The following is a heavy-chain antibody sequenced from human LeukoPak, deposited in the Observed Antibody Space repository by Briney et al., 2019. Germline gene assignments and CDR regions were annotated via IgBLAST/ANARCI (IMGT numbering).Heavy chain of an antibody. CDR1: GYTFTNYY. D-gene: IGHD3-16*01. Sequence: GASVKVSCKXSGYTFTNYYIHWVRQAPGQGLEWMGIINPSGGSTNYAQKFQGRVTMTRDTSTSTVYMELSSLRSDDTAVYYCAKLSYEGDYWGQGTLVTVSS. J-gene: IGHJ4*02. CDR2: INPSGGST. CDR3: AKLSYEGDY. V-gene: IGHV1-46*01.